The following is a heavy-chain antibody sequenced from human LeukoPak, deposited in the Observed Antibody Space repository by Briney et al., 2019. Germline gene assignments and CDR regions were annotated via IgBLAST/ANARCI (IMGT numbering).Heavy chain of an antibody. Sequence: ASVKVSCKASGYTFTSYGISWVRQAPGQGLEWMGWISAYNGNTNYAQKLQGRVTMTTDTSTSTAYMELRSLRSDDTAVYYCARGEWDTAMGPLFDPWGQGTPVTVSS. J-gene: IGHJ5*02. V-gene: IGHV1-18*01. D-gene: IGHD5-18*01. CDR2: ISAYNGNT. CDR3: ARGEWDTAMGPLFDP. CDR1: GYTFTSYG.